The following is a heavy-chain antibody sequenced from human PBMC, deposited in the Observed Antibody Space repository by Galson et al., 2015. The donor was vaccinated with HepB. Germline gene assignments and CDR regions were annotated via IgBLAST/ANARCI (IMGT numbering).Heavy chain of an antibody. CDR3: TRSMSVAGDVYLDY. Sequence: SVKVPGKASGHTFTGYFIHWLRQAPGQGLEWMGLINPNSGATNYAQKFQGTVSETRDTSTSTDYMEVSSPRPDDTAIYYCTRSMSVAGDVYLDYWGPGALVTVSS. V-gene: IGHV1-2*06. CDR2: INPNSGAT. CDR1: GHTFTGYF. J-gene: IGHJ4*02. D-gene: IGHD6-19*01.